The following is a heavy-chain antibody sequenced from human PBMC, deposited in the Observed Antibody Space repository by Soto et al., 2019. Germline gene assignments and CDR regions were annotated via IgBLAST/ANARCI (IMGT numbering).Heavy chain of an antibody. Sequence: QVQLVESGGGVVQPGRSLRLSCAASGFTFSSYGMHWVRQAPGKGLEWVAVISYDGSNKYYADSVKGRFTISRDNSKNRLYLQMNSLRAEDTAVYYCANLGQALDAFDIWGQGTMVTVSS. CDR2: ISYDGSNK. D-gene: IGHD3-16*01. CDR3: ANLGQALDAFDI. CDR1: GFTFSSYG. J-gene: IGHJ3*02. V-gene: IGHV3-30*18.